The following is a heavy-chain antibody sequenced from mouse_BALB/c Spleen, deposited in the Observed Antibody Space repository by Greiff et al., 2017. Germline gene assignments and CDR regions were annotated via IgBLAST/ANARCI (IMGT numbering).Heavy chain of an antibody. CDR2: INPSSGYT. V-gene: IGHV1-4*02. CDR3: ARKHYGYDSFAY. J-gene: IGHJ3*01. Sequence: VKLVESAAELARPGASVKMSCKASGYTFTSYTMHWVKQRPGQGLEWIGYINPSSGYTEYNQKFKDKTTLTADKSSSTAYMQLSSLTSEDSAVYYCARKHYGYDSFAYWGQGTLVTVSA. CDR1: GYTFTSYT. D-gene: IGHD2-2*01.